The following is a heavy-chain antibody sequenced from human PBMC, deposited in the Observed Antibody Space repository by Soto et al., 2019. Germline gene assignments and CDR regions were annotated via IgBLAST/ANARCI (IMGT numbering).Heavy chain of an antibody. CDR2: IYHSGIT. J-gene: IGHJ5*02. V-gene: IGHV4-38-2*01. D-gene: IGHD2-2*01. CDR1: GYSISSGYY. CDR3: ARGRHQLVFGNWFDP. Sequence: WETLSLTCAVSGYSISSGYYWGWIRQPPGKGLEWIGSIYHSGITYYNPSLKSRVTISVDTSKNQFSLKLSSVAVEDRAVYYCARGRHQLVFGNWFDPWGQGTMVTVSS.